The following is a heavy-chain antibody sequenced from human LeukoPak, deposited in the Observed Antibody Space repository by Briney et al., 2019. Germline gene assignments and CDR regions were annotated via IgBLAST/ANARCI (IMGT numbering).Heavy chain of an antibody. CDR3: ARDGAHKNHYYSYYYMDV. CDR1: DGSISSSSYY. V-gene: IGHV4-39*07. D-gene: IGHD3-16*01. CDR2: IYYSGST. J-gene: IGHJ6*03. Sequence: SETLSLTCTVSDGSISSSSYYWGWIRQPPGKGLEWIGNIYYSGSTYYNPSLKSRVTISVDTSNNQFSLKLSSVTAADTAVYYCARDGAHKNHYYSYYYMDVWGKGTTVTISS.